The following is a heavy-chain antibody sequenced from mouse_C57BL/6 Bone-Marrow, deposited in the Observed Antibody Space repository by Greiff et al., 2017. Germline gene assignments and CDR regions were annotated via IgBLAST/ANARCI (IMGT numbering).Heavy chain of an antibody. Sequence: EVKVVESGGGLVKPGGSLKLSCAASGFTFSDYGMHWVRQAPEKGLEWVAYISSGSSTIYYADTVKGRFTISRDNAKNTLFLQMTSLRSEDTAMYYCASDYYGHYYAMDYWGQGTSVTVSS. CDR2: ISSGSSTI. CDR1: GFTFSDYG. CDR3: ASDYYGHYYAMDY. D-gene: IGHD1-1*01. V-gene: IGHV5-17*01. J-gene: IGHJ4*01.